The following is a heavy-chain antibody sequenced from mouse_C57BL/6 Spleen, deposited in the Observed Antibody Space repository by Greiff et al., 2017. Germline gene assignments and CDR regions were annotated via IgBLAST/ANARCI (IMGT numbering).Heavy chain of an antibody. J-gene: IGHJ2*01. CDR1: GYTFTSYW. Sequence: VQLQQPGAELVKPGASVKLSCKASGYTFTSYWMQWVKQRPGQGLEWIGEIDPSDSYTNYNQKFKGKATLTVDTSSSTAYMQLSSLTSEDSAVYYCARGRTGRDYWGQGTTLTVSS. CDR2: IDPSDSYT. V-gene: IGHV1-50*01. CDR3: ARGRTGRDY.